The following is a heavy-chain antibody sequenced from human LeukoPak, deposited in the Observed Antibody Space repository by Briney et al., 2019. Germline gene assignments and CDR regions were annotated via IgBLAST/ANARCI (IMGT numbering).Heavy chain of an antibody. CDR1: GFIFSDYG. D-gene: IGHD2-21*02. CDR2: ISSTGGNT. Sequence: GGSLRLSRAASGFIFSDYGMSWARQAPGKGLEWVSVISSTGGNTYYADSVKGRFTISRDNSKNTVYLQMNSLRAEDTALYYCSKEGSDDYYFDYWGQGTLLTVSS. CDR3: SKEGSDDYYFDY. V-gene: IGHV3-23*01. J-gene: IGHJ4*02.